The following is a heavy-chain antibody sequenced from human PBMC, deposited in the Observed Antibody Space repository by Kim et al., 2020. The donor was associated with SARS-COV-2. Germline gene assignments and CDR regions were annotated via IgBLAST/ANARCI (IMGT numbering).Heavy chain of an antibody. D-gene: IGHD4-17*01. Sequence: GGSLRLSCAASGFTFSSYAMHWVRQAPGKGLEWVAVISYDGSNKYYADSVKGRFTISRDNSKNTLYLQMNSLRAEDTAVYYCAKDFIDGDYEAYWGQGTLVTVSS. CDR1: GFTFSSYA. CDR2: ISYDGSNK. CDR3: AKDFIDGDYEAY. V-gene: IGHV3-30*04. J-gene: IGHJ4*02.